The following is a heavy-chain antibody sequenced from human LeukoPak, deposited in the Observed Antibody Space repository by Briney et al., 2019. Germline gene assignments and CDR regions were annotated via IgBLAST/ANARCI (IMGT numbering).Heavy chain of an antibody. CDR2: ISSNGGST. D-gene: IGHD2-2*01. V-gene: IGHV3-64*01. CDR1: GFTFSSYA. CDR3: ARVGDCSSTSCYYYYMDV. J-gene: IGHJ6*03. Sequence: GGSLRLSXAASGFTFSSYAMHWASQAPGKGLEYVSAISSNGGSTYYANSVKGRFTISRDNSKNTLYLQMGSLRAEDMAVYYCARVGDCSSTSCYYYYMDVWGKGTTVTVSS.